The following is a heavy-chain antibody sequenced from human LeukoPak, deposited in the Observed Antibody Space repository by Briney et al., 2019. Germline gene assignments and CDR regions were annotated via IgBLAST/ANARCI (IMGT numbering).Heavy chain of an antibody. CDR1: GFIFSNAW. D-gene: IGHD3-16*01. CDR2: IKSKTDGGII. V-gene: IGHV3-15*01. J-gene: IGHJ4*02. Sequence: GGSLRLSCAASGFIFSNAWMSWVRQAPRKGLEWVGRIKSKTDGGIIDYAAPVKGRFTISRDDSKNTLYLQMNSLKTEDTAVYYCTTWDYYEYHFDYWGQGTLVTVSS. CDR3: TTWDYYEYHFDY.